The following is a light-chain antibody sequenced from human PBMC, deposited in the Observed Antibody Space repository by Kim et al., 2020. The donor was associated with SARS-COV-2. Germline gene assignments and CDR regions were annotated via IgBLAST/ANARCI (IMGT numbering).Light chain of an antibody. J-gene: IGKJ1*01. Sequence: SQGERATLSCRASQSVSSSYLAWYQQKPGQAPRLLIYGASNRATGTPDRFSGSGSGTDFTLTISRLEPEDFAVYYCQQYGSSPWTFGPGTKVDIK. CDR2: GAS. CDR1: QSVSSSY. V-gene: IGKV3-20*01. CDR3: QQYGSSPWT.